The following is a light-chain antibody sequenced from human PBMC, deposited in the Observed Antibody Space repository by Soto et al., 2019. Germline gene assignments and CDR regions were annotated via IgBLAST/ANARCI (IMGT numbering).Light chain of an antibody. J-gene: IGLJ2*01. CDR3: SSYTSSSTLVV. V-gene: IGLV2-14*01. CDR2: DVS. Sequence: QSVLTQPASGSGSPGQSITISCTGTSSDVGGYNYVSWYQQHPGKAPKLMIYDVSKRPSGVSNRFSGSKSGNTASLTISGLQAEDEADYYCSSYTSSSTLVVFGGGTKLTVL. CDR1: SSDVGGYNY.